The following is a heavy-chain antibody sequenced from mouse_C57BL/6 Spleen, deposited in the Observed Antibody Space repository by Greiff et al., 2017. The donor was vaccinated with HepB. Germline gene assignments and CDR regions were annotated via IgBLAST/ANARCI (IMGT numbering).Heavy chain of an antibody. J-gene: IGHJ4*01. CDR3: ARGGTAQYYYAMDY. CDR2: ISDGGSYT. D-gene: IGHD3-2*02. Sequence: EVNVVESGGGLVKPGGSLKLSCAASGFTFSSYAMSWVRQTPEKRLEWVATISDGGSYTYYPDNVKGRFTISRDNAKNNLYLQMSHLKSEDTAMYYCARGGTAQYYYAMDYWGQGTSVTVSS. CDR1: GFTFSSYA. V-gene: IGHV5-4*03.